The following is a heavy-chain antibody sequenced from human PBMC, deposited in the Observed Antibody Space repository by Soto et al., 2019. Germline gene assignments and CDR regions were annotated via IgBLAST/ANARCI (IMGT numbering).Heavy chain of an antibody. CDR1: GGSFSGYY. J-gene: IGHJ4*02. V-gene: IGHV4-34*01. CDR2: INHSGST. D-gene: IGHD5-18*01. CDR3: ARDGLQLWLHGAVY. Sequence: SETLSLTCAVYGGSFSGYYWSWIRQPPGKGLEWIGEINHSGSTNYNPSLKSRVTISVDTSKNQFSLKLSSVTAADTAVYYCARDGLQLWLHGAVYWGQGTLVTVSS.